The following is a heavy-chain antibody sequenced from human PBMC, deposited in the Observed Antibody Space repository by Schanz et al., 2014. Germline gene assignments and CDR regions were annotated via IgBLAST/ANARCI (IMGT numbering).Heavy chain of an antibody. CDR3: ARDRGYCSGGSCLTFDY. D-gene: IGHD2-15*01. CDR1: GFTFSTYA. Sequence: EVQLLDSGGGLVQPGGSLRLSCAASGFTFSTYAMSWVRQAPGKGLEWVSTIYASGATYYADSVKRRFTISRDNSKNTLYLHMNTLRAEDTAVYYCARDRGYCSGGSCLTFDYWGQGTLVTVSA. J-gene: IGHJ4*02. CDR2: IYASGAT. V-gene: IGHV3-23*05.